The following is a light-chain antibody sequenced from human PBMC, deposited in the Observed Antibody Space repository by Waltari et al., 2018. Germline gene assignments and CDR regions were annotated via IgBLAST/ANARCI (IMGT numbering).Light chain of an antibody. V-gene: IGKV1-5*03. J-gene: IGKJ1*01. CDR2: KAS. Sequence: DIQMTQSPSTLSAFVGDRVTIACRASQSISGWLAWYQQKPGQAPNLLIFKASTLESGVPSRFSGSGSGTEFTLTINSLQPDDFATYYCQQYKSPTWTFGQGTKVEIK. CDR3: QQYKSPTWT. CDR1: QSISGW.